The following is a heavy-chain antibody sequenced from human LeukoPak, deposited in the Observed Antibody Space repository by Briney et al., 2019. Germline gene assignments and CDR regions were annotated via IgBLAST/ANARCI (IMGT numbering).Heavy chain of an antibody. J-gene: IGHJ4*02. V-gene: IGHV3-21*01. D-gene: IGHD6-13*01. CDR1: GFTFSSYS. CDR2: ISSSSSYI. Sequence: GGSLRLSCAASGFTFSSYSMNWVRQPPGKGLEWVSSISSSSSYIYYAASVMGRFTISRDNAKNSLSLQMTTLSAEDTAVYYCSRDGVGECQLVGKGAGYFDYWGQGTLVTVSS. CDR3: SRDGVGECQLVGKGAGYFDY.